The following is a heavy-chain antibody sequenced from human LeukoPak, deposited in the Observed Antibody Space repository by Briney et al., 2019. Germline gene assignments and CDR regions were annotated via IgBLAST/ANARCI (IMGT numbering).Heavy chain of an antibody. V-gene: IGHV1-8*03. Sequence: ASVKVSCKASGYTFTSYDISWVRQATGQGLEWMGWMNPNSGNTGYAQKFQGRVTITRNTSISTAYMELSSLRSEDTAVYYCARGHRGRRTLAFDIWGQGTMVTVSS. D-gene: IGHD1-26*01. CDR1: GYTFTSYD. J-gene: IGHJ3*02. CDR3: ARGHRGRRTLAFDI. CDR2: MNPNSGNT.